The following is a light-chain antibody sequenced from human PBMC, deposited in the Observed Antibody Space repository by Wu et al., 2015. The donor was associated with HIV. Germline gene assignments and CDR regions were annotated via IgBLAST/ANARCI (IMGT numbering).Light chain of an antibody. J-gene: IGKJ1*01. CDR2: KAS. CDR1: QSNSGR. Sequence: DIQVTQSPATLSASVGDRVTITCRASQSNSGRLAWYQQKPGKAPKVLIYKASNLASGVPSRFSGSGSGTEFTLTISSLQPDDFATYHCQQYHSYYGTFGQGTKVEIK. CDR3: QQYHSYYGT. V-gene: IGKV1-5*03.